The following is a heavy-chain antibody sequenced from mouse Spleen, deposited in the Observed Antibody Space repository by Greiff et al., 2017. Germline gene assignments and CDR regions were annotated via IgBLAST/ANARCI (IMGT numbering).Heavy chain of an antibody. CDR2: ISYSGST. Sequence: EVQLVESGPGLVKPSQSLSLTCTVTGYSITSDYAWNWIRQFPGNKLEWMGYISYSGSTSYNPSLKSRISITRDTSKNQFFLQLNSVTTEDTATYYCARLGPIYYDYDRGLDYWGQGTSVTVSS. CDR3: ARLGPIYYDYDRGLDY. J-gene: IGHJ4*01. V-gene: IGHV3-2*02. CDR1: GYSITSDYA. D-gene: IGHD2-4*01.